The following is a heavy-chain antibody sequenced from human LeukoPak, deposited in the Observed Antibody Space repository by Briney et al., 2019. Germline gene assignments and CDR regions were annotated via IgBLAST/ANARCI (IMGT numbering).Heavy chain of an antibody. J-gene: IGHJ5*02. Sequence: SVEVSCKASGGTFSSYTISWVRQAPGQGLEWMGRIIPILGIANYAQKFQGRVTITADKSTSTAYMELSSLRSEDTAVYYCARSTSHYRPNWFDPWGQGTLVTVSS. CDR3: ARSTSHYRPNWFDP. CDR1: GGTFSSYT. D-gene: IGHD2-2*01. CDR2: IIPILGIA. V-gene: IGHV1-69*02.